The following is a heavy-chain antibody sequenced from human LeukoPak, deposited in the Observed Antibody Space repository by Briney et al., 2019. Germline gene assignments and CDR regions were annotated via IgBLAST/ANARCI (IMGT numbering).Heavy chain of an antibody. V-gene: IGHV4-34*01. CDR1: GGSFSGYY. CDR3: ARGPRYCSSTSCSTFGY. D-gene: IGHD2-2*01. J-gene: IGHJ4*02. Sequence: PSETLSLTCAVYGGSFSGYYWSWIRQPPGKGLGWIGEINHSGSTNYNPSLKSRVTISVDTSKNQFSLKLSSVTAADTAVYYCARGPRYCSSTSCSTFGYWGQGTLVTVSS. CDR2: INHSGST.